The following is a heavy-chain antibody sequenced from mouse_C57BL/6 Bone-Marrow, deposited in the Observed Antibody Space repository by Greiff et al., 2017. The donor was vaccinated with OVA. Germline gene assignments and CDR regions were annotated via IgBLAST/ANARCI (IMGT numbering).Heavy chain of an antibody. Sequence: QVQLQQPGAELVMPGASVKLSCKASGYTFTSYWMHWVKQRPGQGLEWIGEIDPSDSYTNYNQKFKGKSTLTVDKSSSTAYMQLSSLTSEDSAVYYCAGGDSPGFAYWGQGTLVTVSA. CDR2: IDPSDSYT. D-gene: IGHD1-1*02. CDR3: AGGDSPGFAY. J-gene: IGHJ3*01. V-gene: IGHV1-69*01. CDR1: GYTFTSYW.